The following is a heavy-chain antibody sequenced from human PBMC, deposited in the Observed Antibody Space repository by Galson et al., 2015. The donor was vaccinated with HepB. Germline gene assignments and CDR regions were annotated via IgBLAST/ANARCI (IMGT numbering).Heavy chain of an antibody. CDR2: FDPEDGET. Sequence: SCKVSGYTLTELSMHWVRQAPGKGLEWMGGFDPEDGETIYAQKFQGRVTTTEDTSTDTAYMELSSLRSEDTAVYYCASDPKNYYYGMDVWGPGTTVTVSS. V-gene: IGHV1-24*01. CDR1: GYTLTELS. J-gene: IGHJ6*02. CDR3: ASDPKNYYYGMDV.